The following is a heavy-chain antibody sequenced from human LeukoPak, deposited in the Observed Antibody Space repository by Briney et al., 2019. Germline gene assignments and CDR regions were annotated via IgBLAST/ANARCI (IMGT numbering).Heavy chain of an antibody. CDR3: ARVSGKFYDILTGYYSY. J-gene: IGHJ4*02. CDR1: GFTFSSYA. D-gene: IGHD3-9*01. V-gene: IGHV3-30-3*01. CDR2: ISYDGSNK. Sequence: GRSLSLSCAASGFTFSSYAMHWVRQAPGKGLEWVAVISYDGSNKYYADSVKGRFTISRDNSKNTLYLQMNSLRAEDTAVYYCARVSGKFYDILTGYYSYWGQGTLVTVSS.